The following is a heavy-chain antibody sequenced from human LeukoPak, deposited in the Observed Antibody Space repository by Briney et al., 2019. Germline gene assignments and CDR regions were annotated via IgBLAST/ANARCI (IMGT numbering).Heavy chain of an antibody. CDR3: ARGLVSAYGSGTYYFDS. V-gene: IGHV3-21*01. CDR1: GFTFSAYS. CDR2: ISSSSSHI. D-gene: IGHD3-10*01. J-gene: IGHJ4*02. Sequence: PGGSLRLSCAASGFTFSAYSMHWVRQAPGKGLEWVSAISSSSSHIFYADSVKGRFTISRDNAKNSLYLQMNSLTAEDTAVYYCARGLVSAYGSGTYYFDSRGQGSLVTVSS.